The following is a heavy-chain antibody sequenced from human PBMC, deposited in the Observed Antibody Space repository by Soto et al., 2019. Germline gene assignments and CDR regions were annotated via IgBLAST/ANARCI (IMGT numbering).Heavy chain of an antibody. J-gene: IGHJ5*02. Sequence: RGESLKISCQGSGYSFTNYWIGWVRQMPGKGMEWMGLIFPGDSDTRYSPSFKGQVTPSVDKSISPAYLQWSSLKASDTAIYFFARQQITRIGGLFDLSAQGCLVTVSS. CDR2: IFPGDSDT. CDR3: ARQQITRIGGLFDL. CDR1: GYSFTNYW. D-gene: IGHD6-25*01. V-gene: IGHV5-51*01.